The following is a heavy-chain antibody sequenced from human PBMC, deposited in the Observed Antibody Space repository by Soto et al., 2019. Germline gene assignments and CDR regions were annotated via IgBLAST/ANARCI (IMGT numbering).Heavy chain of an antibody. D-gene: IGHD1-1*01. V-gene: IGHV3-23*01. CDR1: GFTFSIYA. CDR3: ARTLGTIDPLDD. Sequence: EVQLLESGGGLVLPGGSLRLSCAVSGFTFSIYAMTWVRQAPGKGLEWVSTISHSDGRTYYADSVKGRFTISRDDSKNTLYLQMNSLGVEDTAEYYGARTLGTIDPLDDWGQGTLVTVSS. CDR2: ISHSDGRT. J-gene: IGHJ4*02.